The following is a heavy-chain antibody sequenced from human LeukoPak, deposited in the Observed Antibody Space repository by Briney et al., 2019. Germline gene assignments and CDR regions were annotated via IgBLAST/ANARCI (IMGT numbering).Heavy chain of an antibody. Sequence: GRSLRLSCAASEFTFDDYAMHWVRQAPGKGLEWVSSINTDGSRTDYADSVKGRFTISRDNAKHTLYLQMNSLRAEDTAVYYCARSAYWDSSGYYHDYWGQGTLVTVSS. V-gene: IGHV3-74*01. CDR3: ARSAYWDSSGYYHDY. CDR1: EFTFDDYA. D-gene: IGHD3-22*01. J-gene: IGHJ4*02. CDR2: INTDGSRT.